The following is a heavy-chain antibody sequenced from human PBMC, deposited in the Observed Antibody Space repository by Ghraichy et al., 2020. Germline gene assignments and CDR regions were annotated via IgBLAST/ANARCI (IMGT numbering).Heavy chain of an antibody. Sequence: WIGEINHSGSTNYNPSLKSRVTISVDTSKNQFSLKLSSVTAAETAVYYWARERGGNDILTGYSRYYYYYYRDVWGKG. D-gene: IGHD3-9*01. CDR2: INHSGST. J-gene: IGHJ6*03. CDR3: ARERGGNDILTGYSRYYYYYYRDV. V-gene: IGHV4-34*01.